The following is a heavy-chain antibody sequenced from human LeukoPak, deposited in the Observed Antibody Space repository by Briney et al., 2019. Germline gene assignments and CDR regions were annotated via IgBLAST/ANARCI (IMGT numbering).Heavy chain of an antibody. CDR3: ATDGYSSSWYVID. D-gene: IGHD6-13*01. J-gene: IGHJ4*02. CDR1: GFTFSSYG. Sequence: GRSLRLSCAASGFTFSSYGMHWVRQAPGKGLEWVAVIWYDGSNKYYADSVKGRFTISRDNSKSTLYLQMNSLRAEDTAVYYCATDGYSSSWYVIDWGQGTLVTVSS. V-gene: IGHV3-33*01. CDR2: IWYDGSNK.